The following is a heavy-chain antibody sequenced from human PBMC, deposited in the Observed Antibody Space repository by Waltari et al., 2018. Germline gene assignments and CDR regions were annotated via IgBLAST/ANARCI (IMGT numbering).Heavy chain of an antibody. V-gene: IGHV1-24*01. J-gene: IGHJ4*02. CDR2: FAPEDGET. CDR1: GYPLTELS. D-gene: IGHD6-19*01. Sequence: QVQLVQSGAEVKKPGASVKVSCKVSGYPLTELSLHWVRQAPGKGLEWMGGFAPEDGETIYEQKFQGRVTMTEDTSTDTAYMELSSLRSEDTAVYYCATDGDYSSGWFRYWGQGTLVTVSS. CDR3: ATDGDYSSGWFRY.